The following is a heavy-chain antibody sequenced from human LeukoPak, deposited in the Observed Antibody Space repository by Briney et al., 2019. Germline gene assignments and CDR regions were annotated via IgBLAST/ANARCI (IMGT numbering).Heavy chain of an antibody. J-gene: IGHJ4*02. Sequence: GGSLRLSCAASGFTFSSYAMHWVRQAPGKGLERVAVISYDGSNKYYADSAKGRFTISRDNSKNTLYLQMNSLRAEDMAVYYCARVSSGWYYFDYWGQGTLVTVSS. V-gene: IGHV3-30*04. D-gene: IGHD6-19*01. CDR3: ARVSSGWYYFDY. CDR1: GFTFSSYA. CDR2: ISYDGSNK.